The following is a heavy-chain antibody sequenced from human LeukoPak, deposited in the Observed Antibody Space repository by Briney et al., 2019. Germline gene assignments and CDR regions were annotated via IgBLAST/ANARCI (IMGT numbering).Heavy chain of an antibody. D-gene: IGHD6-13*01. J-gene: IGHJ4*02. CDR2: ISGSGGST. V-gene: IGHV3-23*01. Sequence: GGSLRLSCAASGFTFSSYAMSWVRQAPGKGPEWVSAISGSGGSTYYADSVKGRFTISRDNSKNTLYLQMNSLRAEDTAVYYCAMYSSSWYNYYYYFDYWGQGTLVTVSS. CDR1: GFTFSSYA. CDR3: AMYSSSWYNYYYYFDY.